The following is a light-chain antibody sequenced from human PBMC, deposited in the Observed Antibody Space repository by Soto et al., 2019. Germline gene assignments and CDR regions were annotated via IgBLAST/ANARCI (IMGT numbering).Light chain of an antibody. CDR3: QTYDSSLSGVV. CDR1: SSNIGADYH. V-gene: IGLV1-40*01. J-gene: IGLJ2*01. CDR2: GNN. Sequence: QSVLTQPPSVSGAPGQRVTISCTGSSSNIGADYHVHWYQQLPATAPKLLIFGNNNRPSGVPDRFSGSKSGTSASLAITGLQAEDEAVYYCQTYDSSLSGVVFGGGTKLTV.